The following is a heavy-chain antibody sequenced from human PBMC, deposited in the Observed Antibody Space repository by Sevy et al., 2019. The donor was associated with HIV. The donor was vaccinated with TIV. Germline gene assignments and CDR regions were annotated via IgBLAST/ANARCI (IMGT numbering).Heavy chain of an antibody. J-gene: IGHJ1*01. CDR1: GASISSRVLS. CDR2: IYPSGSA. Sequence: SETLSLTCTVSGASISSRVLSWSWLRQPPGKALEWIGYIYPSGSAYFNPSLKSRVTISMDKSKNHFSLNLTSVTAADTAVYFCARGESTEYFQHWGQGALVTVSS. D-gene: IGHD2-21*01. V-gene: IGHV4-30-2*01. CDR3: ARGESTEYFQH.